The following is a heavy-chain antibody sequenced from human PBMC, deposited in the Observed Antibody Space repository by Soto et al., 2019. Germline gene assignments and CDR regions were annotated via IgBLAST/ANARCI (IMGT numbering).Heavy chain of an antibody. Sequence: GESLKISCKGSGYSFAGYWITWVRQKPGKGLEWMGRIDPSDSQTHYSPSFRGHVTISVTKSITTVFLQWSSLRASDTAMYYCARQLYDSDTVLISKYYFDPGGKEPRATAPS. CDR3: ARQLYDSDTVLISKYYFDP. CDR1: GYSFAGYW. D-gene: IGHD5-18*01. J-gene: IGHJ4*02. V-gene: IGHV5-10-1*01. CDR2: IDPSDSQT.